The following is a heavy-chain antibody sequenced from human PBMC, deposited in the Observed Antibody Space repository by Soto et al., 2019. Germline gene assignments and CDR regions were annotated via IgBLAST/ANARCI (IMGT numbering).Heavy chain of an antibody. CDR3: ATDFGYSSSWYLVY. J-gene: IGHJ4*02. D-gene: IGHD6-13*01. CDR2: FDPEDGET. V-gene: IGHV1-24*01. Sequence: ASVKVSCKVSGYTLTELSMHWVRQAPGKGLEWMGGFDPEDGETIYAQKFQGRVTMTEDTSTDTAYMELSSLRSEDTAVYYCATDFGYSSSWYLVYWGQGTLVTVSS. CDR1: GYTLTELS.